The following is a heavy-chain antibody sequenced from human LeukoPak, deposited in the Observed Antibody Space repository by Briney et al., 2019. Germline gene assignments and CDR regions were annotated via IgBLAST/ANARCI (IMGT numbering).Heavy chain of an antibody. D-gene: IGHD1-14*01. J-gene: IGHJ6*02. CDR2: ISHDGNTK. Sequence: GGSLRLSCAASGFTFSSYALHWVRQAPGKGLEGVAIISHDGNTKHYADSVKGRFTISRDNSKDTPYLQMNSLRVEDTAVYYCARDGGNPRGYYHYGMDVWGQGTTVTVSS. CDR3: ARDGGNPRGYYHYGMDV. V-gene: IGHV3-30-3*01. CDR1: GFTFSSYA.